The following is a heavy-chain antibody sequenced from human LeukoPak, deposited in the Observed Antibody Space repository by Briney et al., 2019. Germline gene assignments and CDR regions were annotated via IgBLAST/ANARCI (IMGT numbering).Heavy chain of an antibody. V-gene: IGHV4-39*01. Sequence: SETLSLTCTVSGASISSSRSFWGWIRQPPGQGLVGNVSIVSGGNTYYNPSLNSRVSISIDTSKNQFSLRLSSVTAADTAFYFCARPQLGSSAGYVDYWGQGILVTVSS. CDR3: ARPQLGSSAGYVDY. CDR2: IVSGGNT. D-gene: IGHD3-9*01. CDR1: GASISSSRSF. J-gene: IGHJ4*02.